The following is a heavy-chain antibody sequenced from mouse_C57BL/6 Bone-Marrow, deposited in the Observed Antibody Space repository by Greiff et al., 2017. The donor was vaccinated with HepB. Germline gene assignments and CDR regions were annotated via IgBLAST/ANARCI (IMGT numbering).Heavy chain of an antibody. V-gene: IGHV1-50*01. CDR2: IDPSDSHT. CDR1: GYTFTSYW. Sequence: VQLQQPGAELVKPGASVKLSCKASGYTFTSYWMQWVKQRPGQGLEWIGEIDPSDSHTNYNQKSKGKATLTVDTASSTAYMQLSSLTSEDSAGYYCARSRYYYGSSSFFDDWGKGTTLTVSS. J-gene: IGHJ2*01. D-gene: IGHD1-1*01. CDR3: ARSRYYYGSSSFFDD.